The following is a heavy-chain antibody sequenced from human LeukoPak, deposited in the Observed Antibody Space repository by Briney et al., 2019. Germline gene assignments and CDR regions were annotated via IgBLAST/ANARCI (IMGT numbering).Heavy chain of an antibody. V-gene: IGHV3-48*03. CDR2: ISSSGSTI. CDR1: GFTFSSYE. Sequence: GGSLRLSCAASGFTFSSYEMNWVRQAPGKGLEWVSYISSSGSTIYYADSVKGRFTISRDNAKNSLYLQMNSLRAEDTAVYYCAREKYYYDVNYYYVKYFDLWGQGTLVTVSS. J-gene: IGHJ4*02. D-gene: IGHD3-22*01. CDR3: AREKYYYDVNYYYVKYFDL.